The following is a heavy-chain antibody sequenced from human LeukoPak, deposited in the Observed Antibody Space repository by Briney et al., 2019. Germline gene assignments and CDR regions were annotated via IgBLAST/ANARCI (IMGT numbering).Heavy chain of an antibody. CDR2: MPYDGSNN. Sequence: GWSLRLSCAVFGFTFSSSAIRWFRQAPGKGLEWVGVMPYDGSNNYDADSVKGRFTISRDNSKDTLYLQMNSLRAEDTAVYSWARDSPSRDSSDYMDVWGKGTTVTVSS. D-gene: IGHD6-6*01. CDR1: GFTFSSSA. CDR3: ARDSPSRDSSDYMDV. V-gene: IGHV3-30*01. J-gene: IGHJ6*03.